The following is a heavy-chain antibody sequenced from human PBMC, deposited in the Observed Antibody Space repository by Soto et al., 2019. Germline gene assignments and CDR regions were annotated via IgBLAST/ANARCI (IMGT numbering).Heavy chain of an antibody. CDR3: ARGRASGSYYLLDY. D-gene: IGHD3-10*01. Sequence: ASVKVSCKASGNTFTSYDINWVRQATGHGLEWMGWINPNSGNIGYAQKFQGRVTMTRDTAIRTAYMEVSRLRSDDTAVYYCARGRASGSYYLLDYWGQGTLVTV. V-gene: IGHV1-8*01. CDR1: GNTFTSYD. J-gene: IGHJ4*02. CDR2: INPNSGNI.